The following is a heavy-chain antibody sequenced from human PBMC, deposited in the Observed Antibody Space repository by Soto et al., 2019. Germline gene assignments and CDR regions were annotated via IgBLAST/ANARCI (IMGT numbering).Heavy chain of an antibody. CDR1: GYTFTSYG. D-gene: IGHD2-2*01. Sequence: QVQLVQSGAEVKKPGASVKVSCKASGYTFTSYGISWVRQAPGQGLEWMGWISAYNGNTNYAQKLQGRVTMTTDTSASTAYMELRSLRSDDTAMYYCARGMRVLVPAAIFFYRGREDAFDIWGQGTMVTVSS. CDR2: ISAYNGNT. CDR3: ARGMRVLVPAAIFFYRGREDAFDI. V-gene: IGHV1-18*01. J-gene: IGHJ3*02.